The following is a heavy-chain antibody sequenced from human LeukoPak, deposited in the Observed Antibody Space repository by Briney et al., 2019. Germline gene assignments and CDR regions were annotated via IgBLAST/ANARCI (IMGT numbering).Heavy chain of an antibody. J-gene: IGHJ3*02. CDR1: GYIFTTYW. Sequence: GESLKISCKGSGYIFTTYWIGWVRQMPGKGLEWMAIIYPGDSDPRYSPSFQGQVTISAVTSISTAYLQWSSLKASDTAMYYCARRWQGSHAFDIWGQGTMVTVSS. CDR3: ARRWQGSHAFDI. V-gene: IGHV5-51*01. CDR2: IYPGDSDP. D-gene: IGHD3-10*01.